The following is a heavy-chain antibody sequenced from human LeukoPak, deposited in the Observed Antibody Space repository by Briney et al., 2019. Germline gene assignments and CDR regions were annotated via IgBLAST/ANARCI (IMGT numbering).Heavy chain of an antibody. V-gene: IGHV1-69*05. Sequence: ASVNVSCKVSGYTLTELSMHWVRQAPGKGLEWMGGIIPIFGTANCAQKFQGRVTITTDESTSTAYMELSSLRSEDTAVYYCAREILGNLDYWGQGTLVTVSS. D-gene: IGHD7-27*01. CDR3: AREILGNLDY. CDR2: IIPIFGTA. CDR1: GYTLTELS. J-gene: IGHJ4*02.